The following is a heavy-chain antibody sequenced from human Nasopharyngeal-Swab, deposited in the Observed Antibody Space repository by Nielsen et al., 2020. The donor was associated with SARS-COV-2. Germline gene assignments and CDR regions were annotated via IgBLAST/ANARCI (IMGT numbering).Heavy chain of an antibody. CDR2: ISPNSGGT. Sequence: ASVKVSCKASGYTFTGYYMHWVRQAPGQGLEWMGRISPNSGGTNYAQKFQGRVTMTRDTSISTAYMELSRLRSDDTAVYYCARVSGYYYYMDVWGKGTTVTVSS. V-gene: IGHV1-2*06. CDR3: ARVSGYYYYMDV. J-gene: IGHJ6*03. CDR1: GYTFTGYY.